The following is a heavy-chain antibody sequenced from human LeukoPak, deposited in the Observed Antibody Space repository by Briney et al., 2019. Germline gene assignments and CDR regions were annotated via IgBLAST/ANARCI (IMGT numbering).Heavy chain of an antibody. CDR2: INPSGGST. J-gene: IGHJ4*02. D-gene: IGHD6-6*01. CDR1: GYTFTSYY. CDR3: ARGSLARPVDY. V-gene: IGHV1-46*01. Sequence: PGGSLRLSCAASGYTFTSYYMHWVRQAPGQGLEWMGIINPSGGSTSYAQKFQGRVTMTRDTSTSTVYMELSSLRSEDTAVYYCARGSLARPVDYWGQGTLVTVSS.